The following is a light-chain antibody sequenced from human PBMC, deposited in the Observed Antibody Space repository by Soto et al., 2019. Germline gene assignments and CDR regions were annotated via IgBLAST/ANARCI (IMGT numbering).Light chain of an antibody. CDR2: DVS. V-gene: IGLV2-14*01. CDR3: SSYTSSSKGV. CDR1: SSDVGGYNY. J-gene: IGLJ1*01. Sequence: QSALTQPASVSASPGQSITISCTGTSSDVGGYNYVSWYQQHPGKAPKLRIDDVSNRPSGVSNRFSGSKSGNTASLTISVLQAEDEADYYCSSYTSSSKGVFGTGT.